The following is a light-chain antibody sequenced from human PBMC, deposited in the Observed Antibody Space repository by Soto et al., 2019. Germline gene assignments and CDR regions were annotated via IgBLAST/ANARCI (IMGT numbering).Light chain of an antibody. CDR2: AAS. CDR3: QQYNKWPSFT. CDR1: QSVSTN. V-gene: IGKV3-15*01. J-gene: IGKJ3*01. Sequence: ETVMTQSPATLSLSPGERATLSCRASQSVSTNLAWYQQKPGQAPRLLIYAASTRATGIPARFSGSGSGTEFTLTISSLQSEDFAVYYCQQYNKWPSFTFGHGTKVDIK.